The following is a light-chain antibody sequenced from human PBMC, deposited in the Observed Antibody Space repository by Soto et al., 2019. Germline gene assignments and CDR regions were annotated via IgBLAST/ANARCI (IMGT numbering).Light chain of an antibody. J-gene: IGKJ4*01. CDR3: QQYKSYSLT. Sequence: DIQMTQSPSTLSASVVDRVTITCRASQSISSWLAWYQQKPGKAPKLLIYKASSLESGVPSRFSGSGSGTEFTLTISSLQPDDLATYYCQQYKSYSLTFGGGTKVDIK. CDR1: QSISSW. CDR2: KAS. V-gene: IGKV1-5*03.